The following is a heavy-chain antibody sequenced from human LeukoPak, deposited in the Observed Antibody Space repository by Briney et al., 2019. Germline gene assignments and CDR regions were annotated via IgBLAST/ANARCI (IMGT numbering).Heavy chain of an antibody. Sequence: SETLSLTCTVSGGSISSGGYYWRWIRQHPGKGLEWIGYIYYSGSTYYNPSLKSRVTISVDTSKNQFSLKLSSVTAADTAVYYCARARQDCSSTSCHNWFDPWGQGTLVTVSS. CDR3: ARARQDCSSTSCHNWFDP. D-gene: IGHD2-2*01. V-gene: IGHV4-31*03. CDR1: GGSISSGGYY. J-gene: IGHJ5*02. CDR2: IYYSGST.